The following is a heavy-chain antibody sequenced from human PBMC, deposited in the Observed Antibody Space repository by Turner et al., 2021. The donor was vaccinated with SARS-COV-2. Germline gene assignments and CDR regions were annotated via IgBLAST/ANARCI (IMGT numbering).Heavy chain of an antibody. CDR2: INSGSSYI. V-gene: IGHV3-21*02. J-gene: IGHJ4*02. CDR3: TRSRDDYGSGTYYNYDY. CDR1: GFPFSSYS. D-gene: IGHD3-10*01. Sequence: VQLVESGGGLVKPGGSLRLSCAASGFPFSSYSMNWVRQAPEKGLEWVASINSGSSYIYYADSLKGRVTISRDNTKRSLFLQMNSLRVEDTAVYYCTRSRDDYGSGTYYNYDYWGQGTLVTVSS.